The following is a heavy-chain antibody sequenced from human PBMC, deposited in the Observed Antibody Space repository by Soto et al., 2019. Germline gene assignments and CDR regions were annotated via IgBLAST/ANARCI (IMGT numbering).Heavy chain of an antibody. Sequence: GGSLRLSCAASGFTFSSYAMNWVRQAPGKGLEWGSGISGSGGSTHYADSVKGRFTISRDNSKNTLYLQMNSLRAEDTAVYYCAKSDGSGDSCSPSINYYYFYVQDVWGEGATVTVSS. D-gene: IGHD2-15*01. CDR2: ISGSGGST. CDR1: GFTFSSYA. V-gene: IGHV3-23*01. J-gene: IGHJ6*04. CDR3: AKSDGSGDSCSPSINYYYFYVQDV.